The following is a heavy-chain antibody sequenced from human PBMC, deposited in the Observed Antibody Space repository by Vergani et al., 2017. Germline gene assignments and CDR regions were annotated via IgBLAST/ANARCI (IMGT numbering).Heavy chain of an antibody. CDR3: ARDVWDCSGISCFLRAGEFYYMDV. D-gene: IGHD3-16*01. CDR1: GFKFSQFG. Sequence: QVQLVESGGGVVQPGTSLRLSCEASGFKFSQFGMHWVRQGPGKGLEWVAFISYDGSKTQYADSEKVRVTISRDNSKNTVGLEMSSLRVDDTATYYCARDVWDCSGISCFLRAGEFYYMDVWGQGTTVTVSS. V-gene: IGHV3-33*05. CDR2: ISYDGSKT. J-gene: IGHJ6*03.